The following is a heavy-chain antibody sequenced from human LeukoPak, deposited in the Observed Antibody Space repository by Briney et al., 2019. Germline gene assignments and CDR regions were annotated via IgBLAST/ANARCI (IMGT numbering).Heavy chain of an antibody. CDR2: INRDGSEK. J-gene: IGHJ4*02. CDR3: ATDYGRT. V-gene: IGHV3-7*01. CDR1: GNTLTNFW. Sequence: GGSLRLSCAVSGNTLTNFWMTWVRQAPGKGLEWVANINRDGSEKYYVDSVRGRFSISRDNARNSLFLQMNSLRTEDTAVYYCATDYGRTWGQGTLVTVSS. D-gene: IGHD4-23*01.